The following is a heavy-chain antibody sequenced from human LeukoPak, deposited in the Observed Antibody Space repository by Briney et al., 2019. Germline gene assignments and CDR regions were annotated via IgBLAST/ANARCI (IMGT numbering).Heavy chain of an antibody. CDR3: ARHNSIIVVPDWARAFDY. D-gene: IGHD2-2*01. J-gene: IGHJ4*02. CDR2: IYFSGIA. CDR1: GRSVSSISDF. V-gene: IGHV4-39*01. Sequence: PSETLSLTCDVSGRSVSSISDFCGWVRQPPGTGLEWIGYIYFSGIAYYDPSLKSRATISGDTSKNHFSLNLSSVTAADTALYYCARHNSIIVVPDWARAFDYWGRGALVTVSS.